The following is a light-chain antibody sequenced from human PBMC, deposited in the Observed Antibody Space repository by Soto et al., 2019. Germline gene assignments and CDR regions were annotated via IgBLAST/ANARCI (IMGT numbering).Light chain of an antibody. CDR3: QQRANWPHT. CDR2: DAS. J-gene: IGKJ2*01. CDR1: QSVSSY. V-gene: IGKV3-11*01. Sequence: EIVSTQSPATLSLSPGERATLSYRASQSVSSYLAWYQQKPGQAPRLLIYDASKRATGIPARFSGSGSGTDFTLTISSLEPEDSAVYYCQQRANWPHTFGQGTKLEIK.